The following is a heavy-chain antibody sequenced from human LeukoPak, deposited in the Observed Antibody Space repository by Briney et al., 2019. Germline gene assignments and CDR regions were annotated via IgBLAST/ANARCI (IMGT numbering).Heavy chain of an antibody. CDR2: ISSSSQSI. D-gene: IGHD3-10*01. Sequence: GGSLRLSCAASGFTFSSYSMNWVRQDPGKGLEWVSSISSSSQSIYYADSVKGRFTTSRDNATNSLYLQMNSLRAEDTAVYYCARYYASSRSYYYMDVWGKGTTATVSS. J-gene: IGHJ6*03. CDR3: ARYYASSRSYYYMDV. CDR1: GFTFSSYS. V-gene: IGHV3-21*01.